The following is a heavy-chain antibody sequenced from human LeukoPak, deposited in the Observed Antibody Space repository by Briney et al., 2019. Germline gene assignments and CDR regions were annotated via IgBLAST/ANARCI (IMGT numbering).Heavy chain of an antibody. V-gene: IGHV3-23*01. D-gene: IGHD3-10*01. CDR3: AKDDPLWFVDY. Sequence: GGSLRLSCAASGLSFSSFAMSWVRQGPARGLEWVSSIRGNGETFYADSVKGRFTISRDNSKNTLYLQMNSLRAEDTAVYYCAKDDPLWFVDYWGQGTLVTVSS. CDR2: IRGNGET. CDR1: GLSFSSFA. J-gene: IGHJ4*02.